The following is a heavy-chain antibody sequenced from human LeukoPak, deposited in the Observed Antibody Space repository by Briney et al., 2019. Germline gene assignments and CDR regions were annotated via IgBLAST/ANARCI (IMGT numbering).Heavy chain of an antibody. CDR2: INPRIGDT. D-gene: IGHD1-7*01. CDR3: ARGAWDYDGKDY. V-gene: IGHV1-2*06. J-gene: IGHJ4*02. CDR1: GYTFTSYY. Sequence: ASVKVSCKASGYTFTSYYMHWVRQAPGQGLEWMGRINPRIGDTNSARTFQGRVTMTRDTSISTAYMDLNRLTSDDTAVYYCARGAWDYDGKDYWGQGTLVTVSS.